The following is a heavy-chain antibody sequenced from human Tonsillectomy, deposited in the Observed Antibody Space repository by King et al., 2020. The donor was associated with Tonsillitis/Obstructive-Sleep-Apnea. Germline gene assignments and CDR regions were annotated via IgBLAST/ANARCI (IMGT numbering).Heavy chain of an antibody. CDR3: AATMVRGVMWYYYYYMDV. CDR1: GGTFSSYA. D-gene: IGHD3-10*01. V-gene: IGHV1-69*01. J-gene: IGHJ6*03. CDR2: IIPIFGTA. Sequence: QLVQSGAEVKKPWSSVKVSCKASGGTFSSYAISWVRQAPGQGLELMGGIIPIFGTANYAQKFQGRVTITADESTSTAYMELSSLRSEDTAVYYCAATMVRGVMWYYYYYMDVWGKGTTVTVSS.